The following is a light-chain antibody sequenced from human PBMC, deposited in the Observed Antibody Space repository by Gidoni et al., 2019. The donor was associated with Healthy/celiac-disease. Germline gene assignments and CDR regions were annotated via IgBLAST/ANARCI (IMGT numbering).Light chain of an antibody. CDR2: KAS. Sequence: DIQMTQSPSTLSASVGDRVTITCRASQSISSWLAWYQQKPGKAPKLLIYKASSLESGVPSRFSGSGSGTEVTLTISSLQPDDVATYDCQQYNSYSQTWTLGQGTKVEIK. CDR1: QSISSW. V-gene: IGKV1-5*03. CDR3: QQYNSYSQTWT. J-gene: IGKJ1*01.